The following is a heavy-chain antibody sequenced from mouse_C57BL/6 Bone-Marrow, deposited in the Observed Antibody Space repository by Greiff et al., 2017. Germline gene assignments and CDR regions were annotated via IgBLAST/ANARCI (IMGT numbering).Heavy chain of an antibody. Sequence: VKLQESGAELVRPGTSVKVSCKASGYAFTNYLIEWVKQRPGQGLEWIGVINPGSGGTNYNEKFKGKATLTADKSSSTAYMQLSSLTSEDSAVYFCARWDYYYGSSYSFAYWGQGTLVTVSA. CDR2: INPGSGGT. CDR3: ARWDYYYGSSYSFAY. D-gene: IGHD1-1*01. V-gene: IGHV1-54*01. J-gene: IGHJ3*01. CDR1: GYAFTNYL.